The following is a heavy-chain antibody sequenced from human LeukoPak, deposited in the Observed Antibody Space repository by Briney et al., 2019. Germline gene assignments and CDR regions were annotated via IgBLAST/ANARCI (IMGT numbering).Heavy chain of an antibody. CDR2: ISGGGGST. D-gene: IGHD2-15*01. CDR3: AKDRYCGGGTCYWSYFDY. V-gene: IGHV3-23*01. Sequence: GGSLRLSCAASGFTFRTYAMSWVRQAPGKGLEWVPAISGGGGSTYYADSVKGRFTISRDNSKNTLFLQMNSLRAEDTAVYYCAKDRYCGGGTCYWSYFDYWGQGTLVTVSS. CDR1: GFTFRTYA. J-gene: IGHJ4*02.